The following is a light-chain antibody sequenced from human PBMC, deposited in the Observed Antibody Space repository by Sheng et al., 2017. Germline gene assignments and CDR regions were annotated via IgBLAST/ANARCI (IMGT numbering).Light chain of an antibody. J-gene: IGKJ1*01. CDR2: DAS. V-gene: IGKV1-27*01. CDR1: QDIFIY. Sequence: DIQMTQSPSSLSASVGDRVTITCRASQDIFIYLAWYQQKPGESTNLLIYDASKSGVPSRFSGSGSGTDFTLSISNLQPEDVATYYCQKYDSAPWTFGQGTKVEI. CDR3: QKYDSAPWT.